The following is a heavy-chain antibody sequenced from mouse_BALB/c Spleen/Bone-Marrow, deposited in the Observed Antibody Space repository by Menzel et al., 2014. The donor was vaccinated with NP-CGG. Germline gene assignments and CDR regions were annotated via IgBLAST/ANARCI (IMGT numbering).Heavy chain of an antibody. CDR3: TRSGNYLFAY. D-gene: IGHD2-1*01. CDR1: GYTFTNYY. Sequence: QVQLQQSGAELVKPGASVRLSCKASGYTFTNYYMYWVKQRPGQGLEWIGEINPSNGGTNLNEKFKSKATLTVDKSSNTTYMQLSSLTSEDSAVYYCTRSGNYLFAYWGQGTLVTVSA. J-gene: IGHJ3*01. CDR2: INPSNGGT. V-gene: IGHV1S81*02.